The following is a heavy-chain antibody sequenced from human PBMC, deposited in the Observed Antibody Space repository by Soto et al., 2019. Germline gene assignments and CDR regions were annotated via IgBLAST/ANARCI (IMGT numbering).Heavy chain of an antibody. V-gene: IGHV2-5*01. D-gene: IGHD6-19*01. Sequence: QITLKESGPTLVRPTQTLTLTCTFSGFALSTGGLGVGWIRQPPGKALEWLALIYWNDDKRYSPSRKARLTITKDTSKNQVVLTMTNMDPVDTATYYCAHRPSGWYLFDYWGQGTLVTVSS. CDR1: GFALSTGGLG. CDR3: AHRPSGWYLFDY. J-gene: IGHJ4*02. CDR2: IYWNDDK.